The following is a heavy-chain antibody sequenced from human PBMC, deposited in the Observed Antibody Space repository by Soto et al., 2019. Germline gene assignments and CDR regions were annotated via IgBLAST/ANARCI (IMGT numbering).Heavy chain of an antibody. CDR2: IYPGDSDT. CDR3: ARQGPYNLDWFDP. D-gene: IGHD1-1*01. Sequence: GESLKISCKGSGYSFTSYWIGWVRQMPGKGLEWMGIIYPGDSDTRYSPSFQGQVTISADKSTSTAYLQWSSLKASDTAMYYCARQGPYNLDWFDPWGQGTLVTVSS. CDR1: GYSFTSYW. V-gene: IGHV5-51*01. J-gene: IGHJ5*02.